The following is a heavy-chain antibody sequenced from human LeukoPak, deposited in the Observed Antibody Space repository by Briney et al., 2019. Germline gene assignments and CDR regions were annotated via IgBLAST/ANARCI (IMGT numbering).Heavy chain of an antibody. CDR3: AREALVVPSGMDV. D-gene: IGHD2-2*01. Sequence: PGGSLRLPCAASGFTFSSSAMSWVRQAPEKGLEWVSAISNNGGYTYYADSVQGRFTISRDNSKSTLCLQMNSLRAEDTAVYYCAREALVVPSGMDVWGQGTTVTVSS. J-gene: IGHJ6*02. V-gene: IGHV3-23*01. CDR2: ISNNGGYT. CDR1: GFTFSSSA.